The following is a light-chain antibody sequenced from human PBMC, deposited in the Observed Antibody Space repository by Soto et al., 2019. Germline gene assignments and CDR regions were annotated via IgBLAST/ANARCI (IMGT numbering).Light chain of an antibody. CDR1: RSLARNY. V-gene: IGKV3-20*01. CDR3: QQYGSSIMYT. J-gene: IGKJ2*01. Sequence: DIVLTQSPGTLSLSPGESATLSCRASRSLARNYLAWYQQKPGQAPRLLFYVASTRATGVPDRFSGSGSGTDFVLTISRLEPEDFAIYYCQQYGSSIMYTFGQGTKLEI. CDR2: VAS.